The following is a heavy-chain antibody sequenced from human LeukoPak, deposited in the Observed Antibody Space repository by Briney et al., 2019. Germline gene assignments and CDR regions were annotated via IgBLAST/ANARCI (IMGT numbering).Heavy chain of an antibody. Sequence: GGSLRLSCAASGFTFSSYAMSWVRQAPGKGLEWVSAISGSGGSTYYADSVKGRFTISRGNSKNTLYLQMNSLRAEDTPVYYCAKDQPVGYCSSTSCYIDYWGQGTLVTVSS. CDR3: AKDQPVGYCSSTSCYIDY. V-gene: IGHV3-23*01. D-gene: IGHD2-2*02. CDR2: ISGSGGST. J-gene: IGHJ4*02. CDR1: GFTFSSYA.